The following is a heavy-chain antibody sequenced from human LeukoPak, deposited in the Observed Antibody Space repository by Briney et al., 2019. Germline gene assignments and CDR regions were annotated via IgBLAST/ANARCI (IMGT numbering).Heavy chain of an antibody. CDR3: AKFRYSSSWSDWFDP. CDR1: GFTFSSYG. J-gene: IGHJ5*02. V-gene: IGHV3-23*01. CDR2: ISGSGGST. D-gene: IGHD6-13*01. Sequence: GGSLRLSCAASGFTFSSYGMSWVRQAPGKGLEWVSAISGSGGSTYYADSVKGRFTISRDNSKNTLYLQMNSLRAEDTAVYYCAKFRYSSSWSDWFDPWGQGTLVTVSS.